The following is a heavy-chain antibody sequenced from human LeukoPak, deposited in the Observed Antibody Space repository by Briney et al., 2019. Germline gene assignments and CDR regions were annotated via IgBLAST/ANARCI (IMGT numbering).Heavy chain of an antibody. V-gene: IGHV3-48*03. CDR3: ARDRGPYQLPTTYFDY. CDR2: ISSSGSTI. CDR1: GFTFSNYE. Sequence: GGSLRLSCAASGFTFSNYEMNWVRQAPGKGLEWVSYISSSGSTIYYADSVKGRFTISRDNAKNSLYLQMNSLRAEDTAVYYCARDRGPYQLPTTYFDYWGQGTLVTVSS. J-gene: IGHJ4*02. D-gene: IGHD2-2*01.